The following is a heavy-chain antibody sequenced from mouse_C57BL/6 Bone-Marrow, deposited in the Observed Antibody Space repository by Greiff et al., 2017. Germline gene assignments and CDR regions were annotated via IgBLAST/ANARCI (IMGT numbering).Heavy chain of an antibody. Sequence: QVQLQQPGAELVRPGSSVKLSCKASCYTFTSYWMHWVKQRPIQGLEWIGNIDPSDSETHYTQKFKDKATLTVDKSSSTAYMQLSSLTSEDSAVYYCARGDYWGQGTTLTVSS. CDR1: CYTFTSYW. V-gene: IGHV1-52*01. J-gene: IGHJ2*01. CDR3: ARGDY. CDR2: IDPSDSET.